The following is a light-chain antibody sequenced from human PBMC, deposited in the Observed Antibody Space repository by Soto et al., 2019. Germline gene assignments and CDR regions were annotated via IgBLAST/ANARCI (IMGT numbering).Light chain of an antibody. CDR1: QSISSN. Sequence: EIVMTQSPATLSVSLGERATLSCRASQSISSNLAWYQQKPGQAPRLLIYGASTRATGTPDRFSGSGSGTDFTLTISSLQSEDFAVYFCQQYNNWRSYTFGQGTKVDIK. CDR2: GAS. J-gene: IGKJ2*01. CDR3: QQYNNWRSYT. V-gene: IGKV3-15*01.